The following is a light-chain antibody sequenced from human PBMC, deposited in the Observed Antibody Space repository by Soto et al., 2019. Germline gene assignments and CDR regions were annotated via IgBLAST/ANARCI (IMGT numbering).Light chain of an antibody. CDR3: QQSYSTLPYT. Sequence: DIQMTKSPSSLSASVGDRVTITCRASQSFSSYLNWYQQKPGKAPKLLIYAASSLQSGVPSRFSGSGSGTDFTLTISSLQPEDFATYYCQQSYSTLPYTFGQGTKREIK. CDR2: AAS. J-gene: IGKJ2*01. V-gene: IGKV1-39*01. CDR1: QSFSSY.